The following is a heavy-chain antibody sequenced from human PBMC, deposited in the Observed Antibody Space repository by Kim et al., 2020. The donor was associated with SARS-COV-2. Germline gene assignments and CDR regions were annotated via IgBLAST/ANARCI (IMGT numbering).Heavy chain of an antibody. CDR2: INHSGST. D-gene: IGHD6-6*01. CDR1: GGSFSGYY. V-gene: IGHV4-34*01. Sequence: SETLSLTCAVYGGSFSGYYWSWIRQPPGKGLEWIGEINHSGSTNYNPSLKSRVTISVDTSKNQFSLKLSSVTAADTAVYYCARSRGLYSSSSADLWDYWGQGTLVTVSS. CDR3: ARSRGLYSSSSADLWDY. J-gene: IGHJ4*02.